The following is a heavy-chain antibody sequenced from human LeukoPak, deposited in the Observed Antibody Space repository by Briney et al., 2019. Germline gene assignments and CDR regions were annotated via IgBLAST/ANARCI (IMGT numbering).Heavy chain of an antibody. J-gene: IGHJ6*03. CDR2: IRYDGSNK. D-gene: IGHD2-2*01. V-gene: IGHV3-30*02. CDR3: AKDQGYCSSTSCYGDYYYMDV. CDR1: GFTFSSYG. Sequence: PGGSLRLSCAASGFTFSSYGMHWVRQAPGKGLEWVAFIRYDGSNKHYADSVKGRFTISRDNSKNTLYLQMNSLRAEDTAVYYCAKDQGYCSSTSCYGDYYYMDVWGKGTTVTVSS.